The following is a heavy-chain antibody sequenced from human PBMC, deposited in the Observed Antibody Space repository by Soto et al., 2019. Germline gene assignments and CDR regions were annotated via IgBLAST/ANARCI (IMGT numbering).Heavy chain of an antibody. CDR1: GGSISSGGYS. Sequence: QLQLQESGSGLVKPSQTLSLTCAVSGGSISSGGYSWSWIRQPPGKGLEWIGYIYHSGSTYYNPCLQTRVTISVDGAKNKFSRKPSSVTAADTAVYYCARARGLGAVAVDYWGQGTLVTVSS. CDR2: IYHSGST. CDR3: ARARGLGAVAVDY. D-gene: IGHD6-19*01. V-gene: IGHV4-30-2*01. J-gene: IGHJ4*02.